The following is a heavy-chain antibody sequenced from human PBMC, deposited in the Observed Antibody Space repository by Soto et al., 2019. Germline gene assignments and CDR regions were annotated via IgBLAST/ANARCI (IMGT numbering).Heavy chain of an antibody. CDR2: ISYDGSNK. V-gene: IGHV3-30*03. CDR1: GFTFSSYG. J-gene: IGHJ4*02. D-gene: IGHD3-22*01. Sequence: GGSLRLSCAASGFTFSSYGMHWVRQAPGKGLEWVAVISYDGSNKYYADSVKGRFTISRDNSKNTLYLQMNSLRAEDTAVYYCALDGGYYDSSGYFDYRGQRTLVTVSS. CDR3: ALDGGYYDSSGYFDY.